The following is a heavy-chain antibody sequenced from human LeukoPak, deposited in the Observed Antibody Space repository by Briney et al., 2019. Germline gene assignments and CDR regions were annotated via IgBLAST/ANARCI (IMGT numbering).Heavy chain of an antibody. J-gene: IGHJ6*02. CDR1: GFTFSSYG. Sequence: GGSLRLSCAASGFTFSSYGMHWVRQAPGKGLEWVAVMSYDGSDKDCADSVKGRFTISRDNAKNSLYLQMNSLRAEDTALYYCAKSAAAGRYYYGMDVWGQGTTVTVSS. CDR2: MSYDGSDK. D-gene: IGHD6-13*01. CDR3: AKSAAAGRYYYGMDV. V-gene: IGHV3-30*18.